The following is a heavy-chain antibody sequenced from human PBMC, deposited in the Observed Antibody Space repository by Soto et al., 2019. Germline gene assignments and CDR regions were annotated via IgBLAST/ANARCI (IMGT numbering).Heavy chain of an antibody. V-gene: IGHV1-2*02. CDR3: ARDLFYYDGSPVNY. D-gene: IGHD3-22*01. Sequence: ASVKVSCKASGYTFTGYSMHWVRQAPGQGLEWMGWINPNSGGTNYAQKFQGRVTMTRDTSISTAYMELSRLTSDDTAVYYCARDLFYYDGSPVNYWGQGTLVTSPQ. CDR2: INPNSGGT. J-gene: IGHJ4*02. CDR1: GYTFTGYS.